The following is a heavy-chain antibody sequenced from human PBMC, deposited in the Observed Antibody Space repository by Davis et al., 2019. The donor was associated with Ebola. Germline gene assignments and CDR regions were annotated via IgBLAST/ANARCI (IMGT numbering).Heavy chain of an antibody. CDR3: AKGVLRFSGWPYYYYAMDV. J-gene: IGHJ6*04. D-gene: IGHD3-3*01. Sequence: GESLKISCAASGFALSDFYMSWIRQAPGKGLEWVSYSSAGGGIIYYSDSVKGRFTISRDNAKNSLYLEMNNLRAEDTALYYCAKGVLRFSGWPYYYYAMDVWGKGTTVTVSS. CDR2: SSAGGGII. V-gene: IGHV3-11*01. CDR1: GFALSDFY.